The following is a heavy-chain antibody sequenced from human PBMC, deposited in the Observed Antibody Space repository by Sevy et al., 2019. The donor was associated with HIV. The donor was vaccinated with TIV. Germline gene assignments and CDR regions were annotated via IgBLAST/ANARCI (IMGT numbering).Heavy chain of an antibody. CDR1: GDSISNKY. V-gene: IGHV4-59*01. Sequence: SETLSLTCTVSGDSISNKYWSWIRQPPGKGLEWIGYFSHSGTTNYNPSLKRGITISEDTSKNQFSLKLTSVTAADTAIYYCATHHSTSWSLQYAFDIWGRGTMVTVSS. CDR2: FSHSGTT. CDR3: ATHHSTSWSLQYAFDI. D-gene: IGHD6-13*01. J-gene: IGHJ3*02.